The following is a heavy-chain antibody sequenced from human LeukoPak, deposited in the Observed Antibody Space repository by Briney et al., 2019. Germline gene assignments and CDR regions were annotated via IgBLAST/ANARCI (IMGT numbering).Heavy chain of an antibody. CDR1: GFTFSSYG. J-gene: IGHJ5*02. D-gene: IGHD2-2*01. CDR3: AKLPKGYCSSTACPNWFDP. CDR2: IRSSGTTI. Sequence: GGSLRLSCAASGFTFSSYGWNWSRRAPGKGLEGVSYIRSSGTTIYYADSVKGRFTISRDNSKNTLYLQVNSLRAEDTAIYYCAKLPKGYCSSTACPNWFDPWGQGTLVTVSS. V-gene: IGHV3-48*01.